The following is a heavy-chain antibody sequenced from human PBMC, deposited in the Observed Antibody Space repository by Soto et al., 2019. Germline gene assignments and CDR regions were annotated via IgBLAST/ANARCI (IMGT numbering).Heavy chain of an antibody. CDR3: ARDMYYYESSGSY. J-gene: IGHJ4*02. V-gene: IGHV3-53*01. Sequence: LRLSCAASGFIVSSNYMSWVRQAPGKGLEWVSVIYSGGSTYYADSVKGRFTISRDNSKNTLYLQMNSLRAEDTAVYYCARDMYYYESSGSYWGQGTLVTVSS. CDR1: GFIVSSNY. D-gene: IGHD3-22*01. CDR2: IYSGGST.